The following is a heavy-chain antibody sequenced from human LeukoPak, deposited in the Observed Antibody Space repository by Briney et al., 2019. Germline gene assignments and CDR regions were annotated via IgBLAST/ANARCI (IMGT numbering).Heavy chain of an antibody. J-gene: IGHJ6*04. V-gene: IGHV3-33*01. CDR1: GFTFSSYG. D-gene: IGHD6-19*01. Sequence: GRSLRLSCAASGFTFSSYGMHWVRQAPGKGLEWVAVIWYDGSNKYYADSVKGRFTISRDNSKKTLYRQMNSLRAEDTAVFYCAGEGIGWYSFHYGMDVWGKGTTVTVSS. CDR3: AGEGIGWYSFHYGMDV. CDR2: IWYDGSNK.